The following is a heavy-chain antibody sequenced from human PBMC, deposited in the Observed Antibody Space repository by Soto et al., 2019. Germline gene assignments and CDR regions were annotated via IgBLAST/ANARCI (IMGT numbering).Heavy chain of an antibody. J-gene: IGHJ4*02. CDR1: GFTFSSYS. V-gene: IGHV3-48*01. CDR3: ARDEEGITMVRGVIQGDHYFDY. D-gene: IGHD3-10*01. CDR2: ISSSSSTI. Sequence: GGSLRPSCAASGFTFSSYSMNWVRQAPGKGLEWVSYISSSSSTIYYADSVKGRFTISRDNAKNSLYLQMNSLRAEDTAVYYCARDEEGITMVRGVIQGDHYFDYWGQGTLVTVSS.